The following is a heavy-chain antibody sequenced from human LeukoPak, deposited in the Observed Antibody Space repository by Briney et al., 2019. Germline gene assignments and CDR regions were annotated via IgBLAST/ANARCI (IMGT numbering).Heavy chain of an antibody. D-gene: IGHD4-11*01. CDR3: ARVPPTPLRRRDYSNFQLIPTFFDY. Sequence: PSETLSLTCTVSGYSISSGYYWGWIRPPPGKGLEWIGSIYHSGSTYYNPSLKSRVTISVDTSKNQFSLKLSSVTAADTAVYFCARVPPTPLRRRDYSNFQLIPTFFDYWGQGTLVTVSS. J-gene: IGHJ4*02. V-gene: IGHV4-38-2*02. CDR1: GYSISSGYY. CDR2: IYHSGST.